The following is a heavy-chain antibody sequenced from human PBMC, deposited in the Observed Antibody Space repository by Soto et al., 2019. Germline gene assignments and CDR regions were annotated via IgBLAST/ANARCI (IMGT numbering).Heavy chain of an antibody. Sequence: GESLKISCKGSGYSFTSYWIGWVRQMPGKGLEWMGIIYPGDSDTRYSPSFQGQVTISADKSISTAYLQWSSLKASDTAMYYCARQDVVVVAATPIYYGMDVWGQGTTVTSP. CDR2: IYPGDSDT. CDR3: ARQDVVVVAATPIYYGMDV. CDR1: GYSFTSYW. D-gene: IGHD2-15*01. V-gene: IGHV5-51*01. J-gene: IGHJ6*02.